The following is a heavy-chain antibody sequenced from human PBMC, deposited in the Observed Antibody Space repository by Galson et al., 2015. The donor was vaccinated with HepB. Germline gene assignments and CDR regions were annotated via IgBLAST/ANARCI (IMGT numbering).Heavy chain of an antibody. CDR3: AKVITGTTLRYFDL. Sequence: SLRLSCAASGFTFSSYAMNWVRQAPGKGLEWVSAISGSGGSTYYADSVKGRFTISRDNSKNTLYLQMNSLRAEDTAVYYCAKVITGTTLRYFDLWGRGTLVTVSS. D-gene: IGHD1-7*01. V-gene: IGHV3-23*01. J-gene: IGHJ2*01. CDR1: GFTFSSYA. CDR2: ISGSGGST.